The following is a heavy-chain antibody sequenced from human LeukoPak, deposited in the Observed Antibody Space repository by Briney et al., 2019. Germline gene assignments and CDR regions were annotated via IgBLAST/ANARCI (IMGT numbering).Heavy chain of an antibody. D-gene: IGHD3-16*01. CDR2: ISSSGSTI. V-gene: IGHV3-11*01. J-gene: IGHJ2*01. CDR1: GFTFSDYY. CDR3: ARGHWVIYDYDIFDYWYFDL. Sequence: PGGSLRLSCAASGFTFSDYYMSWIRQAPGKGLEWVSYISSSGSTIYYADSVKGRFTISRDNAKNSLYLQMNSLRAEDTAVYYCARGHWVIYDYDIFDYWYFDLWGRGTLVTVSS.